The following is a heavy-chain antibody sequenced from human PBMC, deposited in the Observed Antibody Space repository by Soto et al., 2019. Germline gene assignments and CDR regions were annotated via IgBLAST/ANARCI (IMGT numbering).Heavy chain of an antibody. V-gene: IGHV1-2*02. CDR2: IKAHSGGT. D-gene: IGHD1-1*01. Sequence: QVQLVQSGAEVKKPGASVKVSCKASGYTFTGYYMHWVRQAPGQGLEWMGWIKAHSGGTNYAQRFQGRVTMTRDTSISTAYMELSRLRSDDTAVYYCVSVTGTWATFDYWGQGTLVTVSS. CDR3: VSVTGTWATFDY. CDR1: GYTFTGYY. J-gene: IGHJ4*02.